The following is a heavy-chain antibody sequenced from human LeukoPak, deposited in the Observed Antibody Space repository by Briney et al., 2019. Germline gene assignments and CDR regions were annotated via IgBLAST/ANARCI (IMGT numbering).Heavy chain of an antibody. V-gene: IGHV1-46*01. CDR2: INPSGGST. CDR3: ARDFVVVPAAPHNIYGSGSHNYYYYGMDV. CDR1: GYTFTYRY. D-gene: IGHD2-2*01. Sequence: GASVKVSCKASGYTFTYRYLHWVRQAPGQGLEWMGLINPSGGSTSYAQKFQGRVTMTRDTSTSTVYMELSSLRSEDTAVYYCARDFVVVPAAPHNIYGSGSHNYYYYGMDVWGQGTTVTVSS. J-gene: IGHJ6*02.